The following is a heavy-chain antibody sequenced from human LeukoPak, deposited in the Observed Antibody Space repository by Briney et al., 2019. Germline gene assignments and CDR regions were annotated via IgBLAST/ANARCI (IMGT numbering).Heavy chain of an antibody. CDR2: FDPEGGEA. J-gene: IGHJ4*02. CDR1: GDTLSELS. D-gene: IGHD5/OR15-5a*01. V-gene: IGHV1-24*01. Sequence: ASVKVSCKVSGDTLSELSMHWVRQAPGKGLEWMGGFDPEGGEAIYAQKFQGRLTMTEDTSTDTAYMDLRSLRSDDTAVYYCTAGGVYPLLDHWGQGTQVTVSS. CDR3: TAGGVYPLLDH.